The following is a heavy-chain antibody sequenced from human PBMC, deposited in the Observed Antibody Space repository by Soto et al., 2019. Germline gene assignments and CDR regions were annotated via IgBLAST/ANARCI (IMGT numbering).Heavy chain of an antibody. CDR1: GFTLDNYG. CDR3: AKDLDVVVVVTATRGLDV. J-gene: IGHJ6*02. V-gene: IGHV3-30*18. Sequence: QVQLVKSGGGVVQPGRSLRLSCAASGFTLDNYGLHWVRQAPGKGLEWVAVISYDGSKKFYADSVTGRFTISRDNSKNTLYLQMNTLRVEDTAVYYCAKDLDVVVVVTATRGLDVWGQGTTVTVSS. D-gene: IGHD2-15*01. CDR2: ISYDGSKK.